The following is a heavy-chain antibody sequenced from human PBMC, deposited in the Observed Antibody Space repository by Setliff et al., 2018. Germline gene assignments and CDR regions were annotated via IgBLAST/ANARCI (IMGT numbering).Heavy chain of an antibody. CDR3: AKDLLVSGSYYYYYYMDV. CDR2: IKQDGSGK. D-gene: IGHD1-26*01. J-gene: IGHJ6*03. CDR1: GFTFSNYW. V-gene: IGHV3-7*03. Sequence: GGSLRLSCAASGFTFSNYWMNWVRQAPGKGLEWVAIIKQDGSGKNYVDSVKGRFTISRDNARNSLYLQMNSLRAEDTAVYYCAKDLLVSGSYYYYYYMDVWGKGTTVTVSS.